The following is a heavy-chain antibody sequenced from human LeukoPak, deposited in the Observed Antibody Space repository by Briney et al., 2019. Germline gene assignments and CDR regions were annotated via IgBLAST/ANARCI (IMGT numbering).Heavy chain of an antibody. J-gene: IGHJ4*02. CDR2: ISSSSSTI. V-gene: IGHV3-48*01. Sequence: PGGSLRLSCAASGFTFSSYSMNWVRQAPGKGLEWVSYISSSSSTIYYADSVKGRFTISRDNSKNTLYLQMNSLRAEDTAVYYCATTPTGPRGDEWGYWGQGTLVTVSS. D-gene: IGHD1/OR15-1a*01. CDR1: GFTFSSYS. CDR3: ATTPTGPRGDEWGY.